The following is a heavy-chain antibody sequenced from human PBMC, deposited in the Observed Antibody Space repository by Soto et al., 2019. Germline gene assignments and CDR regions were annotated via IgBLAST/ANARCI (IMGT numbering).Heavy chain of an antibody. Sequence: SVKVSCKASVVSFSSYAISWVRQAPGQGLEWMGGIIPIFGTANYAQKFQGRVTITADESTSTAYMELSSLRSEDTAVYYCAREAHSSSWYSSDYWGQGTLVTVSS. CDR2: IIPIFGTA. D-gene: IGHD6-13*01. CDR3: AREAHSSSWYSSDY. CDR1: VVSFSSYA. V-gene: IGHV1-69*13. J-gene: IGHJ4*02.